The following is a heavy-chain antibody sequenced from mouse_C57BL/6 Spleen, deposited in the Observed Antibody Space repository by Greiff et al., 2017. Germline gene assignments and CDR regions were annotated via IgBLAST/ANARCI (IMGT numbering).Heavy chain of an antibody. J-gene: IGHJ2*01. CDR2: ISDGGSYT. CDR1: GFTFSSYA. Sequence: DVHLVESGGGLVKPGGSLKLSCAASGFTFSSYAMSWVRQTPEKRLEWVATISDGGSYTYYPDNVKGRFTICRDNAKNNLDLQMSHLKSEDTAMYYCAREKGGYWGQGTTLTVSS. V-gene: IGHV5-4*01. CDR3: AREKGGY.